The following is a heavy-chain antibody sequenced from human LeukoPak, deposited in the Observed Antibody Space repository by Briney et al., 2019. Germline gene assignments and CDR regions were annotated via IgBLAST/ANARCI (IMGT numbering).Heavy chain of an antibody. CDR3: TTRRQDGW. D-gene: IGHD2-15*01. Sequence: GGSLRLSCVASGFTFSDAWMSRVRQAPGKGLEWVGRIKSKIDGGTIDYAAPVKGRFTISRDDSRNTLYLQMNSLKTEDTAVYYCTTRRQDGWWGQGTLVTVSS. V-gene: IGHV3-15*01. CDR2: IKSKIDGGTI. J-gene: IGHJ4*02. CDR1: GFTFSDAW.